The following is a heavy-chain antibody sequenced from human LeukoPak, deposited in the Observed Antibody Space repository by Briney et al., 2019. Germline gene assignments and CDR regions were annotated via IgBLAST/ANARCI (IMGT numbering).Heavy chain of an antibody. CDR3: ARRYSGYGNAFDI. D-gene: IGHD5-12*01. V-gene: IGHV4-59*08. Sequence: SETLSLTCTVSGGSINNYYWSWIRQPPGKGLEWIGYIYSSGSTNYSPSLKSRVTISVDTSKNQFSLKLYSVTAADTAVYYCARRYSGYGNAFDIWGQGTMVTVSS. CDR1: GGSINNYY. J-gene: IGHJ3*02. CDR2: IYSSGST.